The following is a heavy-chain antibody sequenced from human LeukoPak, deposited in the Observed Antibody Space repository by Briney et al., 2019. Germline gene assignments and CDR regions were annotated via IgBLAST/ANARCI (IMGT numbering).Heavy chain of an antibody. J-gene: IGHJ4*02. CDR2: IKPDGSEK. Sequence: GGSLRLSCEASGFNLGSSWMAWVRQAPGKGLECVANIKPDGSEKHYVDSVKGRFTISRDNAKNSLYLQMNSLRAEDTAVYYCARDPNSGYSYSDHWGQGTLVTVSS. CDR1: GFNLGSSW. CDR3: ARDPNSGYSYSDH. V-gene: IGHV3-7*01. D-gene: IGHD5-18*01.